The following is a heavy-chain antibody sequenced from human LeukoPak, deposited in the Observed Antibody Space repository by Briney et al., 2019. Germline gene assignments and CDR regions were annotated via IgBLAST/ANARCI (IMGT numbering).Heavy chain of an antibody. J-gene: IGHJ4*02. V-gene: IGHV3-30*18. CDR2: ISYDGSNK. CDR3: AKDYYTVVTLFDY. D-gene: IGHD4-23*01. CDR1: GFTFSSYG. Sequence: PGGSLRLSCAASGFTFSSYGMHWVRQAPGKGLKWVAVISYDGSNKYYADSVKGRFTISRDNSKNTLYLQMNSLRAEDTAVYYCAKDYYTVVTLFDYWGQGTLVTVSS.